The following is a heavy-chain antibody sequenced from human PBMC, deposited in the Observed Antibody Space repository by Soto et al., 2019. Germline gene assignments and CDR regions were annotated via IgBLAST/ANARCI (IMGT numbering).Heavy chain of an antibody. CDR3: ARDNSSPYCTNGVCVPIGY. V-gene: IGHV1-18*04. D-gene: IGHD2-8*01. CDR2: ISAYNGNT. Sequence: SVKVSCKASGYTFTSYGISWVRQAPGQGLEWMGWISAYNGNTNYAQKLQGRVTMTTDTSTSTAYMELRSLRSDDTAVYYCARDNSSPYCTNGVCVPIGYWGQGTLVTVSS. J-gene: IGHJ4*02. CDR1: GYTFTSYG.